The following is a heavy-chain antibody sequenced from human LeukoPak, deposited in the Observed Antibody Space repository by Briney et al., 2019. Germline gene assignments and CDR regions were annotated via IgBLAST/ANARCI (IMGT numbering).Heavy chain of an antibody. CDR1: GFTFSHYG. Sequence: GGSLRLSCAASGFTFSHYGMSWVRQAPGKGLEWVSGISGSGGRTNYADSVKGRFTTSRDNSENTLYLQMNSLRAEDTAVYYCAKDGGWFGEFPADYWGQGTLVTVSS. J-gene: IGHJ4*02. CDR2: ISGSGGRT. D-gene: IGHD3-10*01. V-gene: IGHV3-23*01. CDR3: AKDGGWFGEFPADY.